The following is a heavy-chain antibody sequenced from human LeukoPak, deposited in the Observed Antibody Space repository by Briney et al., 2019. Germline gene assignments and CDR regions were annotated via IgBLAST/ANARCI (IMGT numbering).Heavy chain of an antibody. J-gene: IGHJ5*02. V-gene: IGHV3-48*04. CDR3: ARPSGWEYGFDP. CDR1: GFTFSSYS. D-gene: IGHD1-26*01. CDR2: ITSSSSSI. Sequence: GGSLRLSCAASGFTFSSYSMNWVRQAPGKGLEWISHITSSSSSIYYADSVRGRFTISRDNAKNTLYLQMNSLRAEDTAVYYCARPSGWEYGFDPWGQGTLVTVSS.